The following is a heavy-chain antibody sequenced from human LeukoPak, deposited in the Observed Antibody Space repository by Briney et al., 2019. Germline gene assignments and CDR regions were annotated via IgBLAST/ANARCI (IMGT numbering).Heavy chain of an antibody. J-gene: IGHJ6*02. CDR2: INHSGST. V-gene: IGHV4-34*01. Sequence: SETLSLTCAVYGGSFSGYYWSWIRQPPGKGLEWIGEINHSGSTNYNPSLKSRVTISVDTSKNQFSLKLSSVTAADTAVYYCARVLTYYGDYAVKYYYYCYGMDVWGQGTTVTVSS. CDR1: GGSFSGYY. D-gene: IGHD4-17*01. CDR3: ARVLTYYGDYAVKYYYYCYGMDV.